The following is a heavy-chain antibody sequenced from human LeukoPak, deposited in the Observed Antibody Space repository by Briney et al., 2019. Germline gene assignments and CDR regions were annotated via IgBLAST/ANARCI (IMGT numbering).Heavy chain of an antibody. CDR3: ARDDYYYMDV. CDR1: GFTFSSYE. CDR2: ISSSGSTI. Sequence: GGSLRLSCAASGFTFSSYEMNWVRQAPGKGLEWVSYISSSGSTIYYADSVKGRFTISRDNAKNSLYLQMNSLRAEDTAVYYCARDDYYYMDVWGKGTTVTVSS. V-gene: IGHV3-48*03. J-gene: IGHJ6*03.